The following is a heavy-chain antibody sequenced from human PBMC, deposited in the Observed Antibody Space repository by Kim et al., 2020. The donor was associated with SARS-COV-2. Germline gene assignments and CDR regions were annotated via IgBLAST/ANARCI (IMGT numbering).Heavy chain of an antibody. D-gene: IGHD3-9*01. CDR1: GFTFSSYS. CDR3: ARDRPNPPGVYYDIYYYYGMDV. V-gene: IGHV3-21*01. CDR2: ISSSSSYI. Sequence: GGSLRLSCAASGFTFSSYSMNWVRQAPGKGLEWVSSISSSSSYIYYADSVKGRFTISRDNAKNSLYLQMNSLRAEDTAVYYCARDRPNPPGVYYDIYYYYGMDVWGQGTTVTVSS. J-gene: IGHJ6*02.